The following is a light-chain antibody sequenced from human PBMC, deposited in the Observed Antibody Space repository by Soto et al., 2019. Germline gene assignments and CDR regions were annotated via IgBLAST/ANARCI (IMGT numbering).Light chain of an antibody. V-gene: IGLV2-14*03. CDR1: SSDVGGYNY. J-gene: IGLJ2*01. CDR2: DVT. Sequence: QSALTQPASVSGSPGQSITISCTGTSSDVGGYNYVSWYQHHPGKAPKLMIYDVTNRPSGISNRFSGSRSGNTASLTISGLQAEDEANYYCSSYTSISTVVFGGGTKLTFL. CDR3: SSYTSISTVV.